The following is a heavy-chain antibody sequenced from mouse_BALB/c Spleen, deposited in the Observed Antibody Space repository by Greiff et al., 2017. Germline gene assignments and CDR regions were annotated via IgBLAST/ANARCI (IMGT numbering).Heavy chain of an antibody. J-gene: IGHJ3*01. V-gene: IGHV1-54*01. CDR1: GYAFTNYL. CDR3: ERETGTVAWFAY. Sequence: VQRVESGAELVRPGTSVKVSCKASGYAFTNYLIEWVKQRPGQGLEWIGVINPGSGGTNYNEKFKGKATLTADKSSSTAYMQLSSLTSDDSAVYFCERETGTVAWFAYWGQGTLVTVSA. D-gene: IGHD4-1*01. CDR2: INPGSGGT.